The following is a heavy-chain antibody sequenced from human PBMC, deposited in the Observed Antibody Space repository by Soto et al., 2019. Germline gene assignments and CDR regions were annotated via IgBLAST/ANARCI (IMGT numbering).Heavy chain of an antibody. CDR1: GFAFSTFA. J-gene: IGHJ4*02. V-gene: IGHV3-23*01. CDR3: ARDQLRPGILYSLGVLLPEYGL. CDR2: ISVSGNNA. D-gene: IGHD3-22*01. Sequence: GGSLRLSCAASGFAFSTFAMTWVRQAPGKGLEWVAAISVSGNNAYYADSVKGRFTISRDNSQNSVFLQMSSLRADDTAVYYCARDQLRPGILYSLGVLLPEYGLWGQGTLVTVSS.